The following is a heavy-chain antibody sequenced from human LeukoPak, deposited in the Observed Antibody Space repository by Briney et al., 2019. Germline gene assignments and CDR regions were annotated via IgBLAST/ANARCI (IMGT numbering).Heavy chain of an antibody. CDR1: GFTFSDHH. CDR2: ARNKPNSCST. J-gene: IGHJ4*02. V-gene: IGHV3-72*01. D-gene: IGHD6-19*01. Sequence: PGGSLRLSCEGSGFTFSDHHMDWVRQAPGMGLEWVGRGPARNKPNSCSTQYATSVRGRFTISRDDSKNSLYLQISSLTTEDTAMYYCTRVQTTDRGWYTFEFWGQGVLVTVSS. CDR3: TRVQTTDRGWYTFEF.